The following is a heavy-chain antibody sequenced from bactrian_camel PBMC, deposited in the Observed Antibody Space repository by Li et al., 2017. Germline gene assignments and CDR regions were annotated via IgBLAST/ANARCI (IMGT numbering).Heavy chain of an antibody. CDR3: AATPRFDWGQGLAPSSYSY. D-gene: IGHD1*01. CDR2: IEAEGDGRK. V-gene: IGHV3S53*01. CDR1: GDIDASNC. Sequence: HVQLVESGGGSVQAGGSLRLSCAASGDIDASNCMGWFRQVPGKQREAVAGIEAEGDGRKTYTDAVKGRFTISRDNAENTVYLQMNSLLPDDTAMYYCAATPRFDWGQGLAPSSYSYWGQGTQVTVS. J-gene: IGHJ4*01.